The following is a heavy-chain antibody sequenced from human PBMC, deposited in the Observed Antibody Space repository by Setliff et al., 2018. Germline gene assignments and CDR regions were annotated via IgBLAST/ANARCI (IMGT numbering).Heavy chain of an antibody. CDR1: GFSFSDHS. CDR2: TRNKVSSYIT. V-gene: IGHV3-72*01. J-gene: IGHJ6*02. CDR3: ARDVGYYGLDV. D-gene: IGHD2-15*01. Sequence: GGSLRLSCATSGFSFSDHSMDWVRQAPGKGLEWVGRTRNKVSSYITEYAASVKGRFTISRDDSKSSMFLQMNSLKTEDTAVYYCARDVGYYGLDVWGQGTTVTVSS.